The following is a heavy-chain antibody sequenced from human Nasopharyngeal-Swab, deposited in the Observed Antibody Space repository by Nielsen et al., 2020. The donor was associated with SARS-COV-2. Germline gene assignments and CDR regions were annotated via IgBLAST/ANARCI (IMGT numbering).Heavy chain of an antibody. CDR3: ARGPYY. CDR2: ISSGGSTI. V-gene: IGHV3-48*04. D-gene: IGHD3-16*01. Sequence: GGSLRLSCAAFGFAFSTYSMNWVRQAPGKGMEWLSYISSGGSTIYYADSVKGRFTISRDNAKNSMFLQMNGLRVEDTAIYYCARGPYYWGQGALVTVSS. CDR1: GFAFSTYS. J-gene: IGHJ4*02.